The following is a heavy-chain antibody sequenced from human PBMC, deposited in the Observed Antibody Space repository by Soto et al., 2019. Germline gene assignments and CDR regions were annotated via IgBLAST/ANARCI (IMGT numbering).Heavy chain of an antibody. CDR3: ARGGSWYET. CDR1: GSRFTAHF. CDR2: INPNSGDT. Sequence: QVQLVQSGAEVKRSGASVKVSCKASGSRFTAHFMHWVRQAPGQGLEWMGWINPNSGDTNYSPQFQGRVTMTRATSTVTVYMELRSLTSHDTAVYYCARGGSWYETWGQGTRVAVSS. J-gene: IGHJ5*02. V-gene: IGHV1-2*02. D-gene: IGHD6-13*01.